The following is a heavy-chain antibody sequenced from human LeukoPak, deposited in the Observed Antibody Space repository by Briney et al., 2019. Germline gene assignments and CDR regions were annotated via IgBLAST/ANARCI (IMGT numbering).Heavy chain of an antibody. Sequence: GESLKISCKGSGYSFPTSWTAWLGQFPGKAWEWMGIIYPGDSDTRYSPSFQGQVTISADKSISTAYLQWSSLKASDTAMYYCATTAGSGSRVDYWGQGTLVTVSS. CDR3: ATTAGSGSRVDY. V-gene: IGHV5-51*02. CDR1: GYSFPTSW. CDR2: IYPGDSDT. D-gene: IGHD3-3*01. J-gene: IGHJ4*02.